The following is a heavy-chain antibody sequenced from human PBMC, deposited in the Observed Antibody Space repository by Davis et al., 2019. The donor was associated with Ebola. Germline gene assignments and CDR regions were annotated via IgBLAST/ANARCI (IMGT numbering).Heavy chain of an antibody. D-gene: IGHD1-26*01. CDR3: ARDWDLGAFDI. V-gene: IGHV1-8*01. J-gene: IGHJ3*02. CDR2: MNPNSGNT. CDR1: GYTFTSYD. Sequence: ASVKVSCKASGYTFTSYDINWVRQATGQGLEWMGWMNPNSGNTGYAQKFQGRVTMTRNTSISTAYMELSRLRSDDTAVYYCARDWDLGAFDIWGQGTMVTVSS.